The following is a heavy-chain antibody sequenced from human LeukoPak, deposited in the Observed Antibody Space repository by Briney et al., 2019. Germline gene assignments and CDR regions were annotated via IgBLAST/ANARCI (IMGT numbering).Heavy chain of an antibody. V-gene: IGHV3-23*01. CDR3: AKDGGLWVSAHWGDS. CDR1: GFTFSSYT. D-gene: IGHD7-27*01. J-gene: IGHJ4*02. CDR2: ITTGGPNT. Sequence: GGSLRLSCTASGFTFSSYTMSWVRQAPGKGLKWVSAITTGGPNTYYADSVKGRFTVSRDDSKNTLYLQMNSLRAEDTAVYYCAKDGGLWVSAHWGDSWGRGTLVTVSS.